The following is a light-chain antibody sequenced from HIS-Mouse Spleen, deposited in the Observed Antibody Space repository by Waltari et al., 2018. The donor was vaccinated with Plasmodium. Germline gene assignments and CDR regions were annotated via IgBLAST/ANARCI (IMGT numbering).Light chain of an antibody. CDR3: QQYNSYSWT. CDR1: QRISSR. CDR2: KAS. Sequence: DIQMTQSPSTLSASVGDRVTITCRASQRISSRLAWYQQKPGKATKLRIYKASSLESGVPSRFSGSGSGTEFTLTISSLQPDDFATYYCQQYNSYSWTFGQGTKVEIK. V-gene: IGKV1-5*03. J-gene: IGKJ1*01.